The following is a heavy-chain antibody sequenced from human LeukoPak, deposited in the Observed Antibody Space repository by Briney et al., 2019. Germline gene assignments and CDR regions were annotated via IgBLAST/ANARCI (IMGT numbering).Heavy chain of an antibody. V-gene: IGHV4-30-4*08. D-gene: IGHD1-14*01. CDR3: ARDGMDYYYGMDV. J-gene: IGHJ6*02. CDR2: IYYSGST. CDR1: GGSISSSSYY. Sequence: PSETLSLTCTVSGGSISSSSYYWGWIRQPPGKGLEWIGYIYYSGSTYYNPSLKSRVTISVDTSKNQFSLKLSSVTAADTAVYYCARDGMDYYYGMDVWGQGTTVTVSS.